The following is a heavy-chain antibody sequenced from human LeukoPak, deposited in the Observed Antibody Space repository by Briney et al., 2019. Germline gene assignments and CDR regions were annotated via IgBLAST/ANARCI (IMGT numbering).Heavy chain of an antibody. J-gene: IGHJ5*02. CDR1: GYTFTSSY. V-gene: IGHV1-46*01. CDR3: SRRSGGNSGFDP. CDR2: ITPSSGST. D-gene: IGHD4-23*01. Sequence: GASVRVSCRASGYTFTSSYMHWVRQAPGQGLEWMGVITPSSGSTTYAQKFQGRVTMTRDTSTSTVYMELSSLTSEDTAVYFCSRRSGGNSGFDPWGQGTLVTVSS.